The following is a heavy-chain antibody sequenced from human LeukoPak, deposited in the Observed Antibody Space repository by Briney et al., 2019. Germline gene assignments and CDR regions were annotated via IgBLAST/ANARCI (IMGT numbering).Heavy chain of an antibody. J-gene: IGHJ5*02. CDR3: AKDNDYGDYGWFDP. D-gene: IGHD4-17*01. V-gene: IGHV3-23*01. Sequence: PGGSLRLSCAASGXTFSSYAMSWVRQAPGKGREWVSAISGSGGSTYYADSVKGRFTISRDNSKNTLYLQMNSLRAEDTAVYYCAKDNDYGDYGWFDPWGQGTLVTVSS. CDR2: ISGSGGST. CDR1: GXTFSSYA.